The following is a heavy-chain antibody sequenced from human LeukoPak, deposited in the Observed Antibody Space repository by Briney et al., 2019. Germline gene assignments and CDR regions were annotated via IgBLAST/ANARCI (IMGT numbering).Heavy chain of an antibody. D-gene: IGHD5-18*01. Sequence: GGSLRLSCAASGFTFSDYEMTWVRQAPGKGLEWVAYISSTGSTIYYPDSVKGRFTISRDNARNSLYLQMNSLRVEDTAVYYCARDRGYNYGDFDYWGQGTLVTVSS. CDR1: GFTFSDYE. V-gene: IGHV3-48*03. CDR3: ARDRGYNYGDFDY. J-gene: IGHJ4*02. CDR2: ISSTGSTI.